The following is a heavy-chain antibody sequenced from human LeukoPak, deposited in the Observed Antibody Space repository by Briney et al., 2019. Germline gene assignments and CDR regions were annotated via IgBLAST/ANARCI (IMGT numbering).Heavy chain of an antibody. V-gene: IGHV3-74*01. Sequence: GGSLRLSCAASGFTFSSYWMHWVRQAPGKGLVWVSRINSDGSSTSYADSVKGRFTISRDNAKNTLYLQMNSLRAEDTAVYYCARMILPVVTAVPPYYYYYGMDVWGQGTTVTVSS. D-gene: IGHD2-21*02. CDR3: ARMILPVVTAVPPYYYYYGMDV. CDR1: GFTFSSYW. CDR2: INSDGSST. J-gene: IGHJ6*02.